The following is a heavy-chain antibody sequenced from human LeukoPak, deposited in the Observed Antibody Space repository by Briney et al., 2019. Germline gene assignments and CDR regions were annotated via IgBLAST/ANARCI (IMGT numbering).Heavy chain of an antibody. CDR1: GFTFRSYS. Sequence: GWSLSLSCAASGFTFRSYSMNWVRQAPGKGLEWVALITPSSSDRYYADSVQGRFTISRDNAKNSLYLQMNSLRAEDTAVYYCARTYYYDRSAVFGYWGQGTLVTVSS. CDR2: ITPSSSDR. J-gene: IGHJ4*02. V-gene: IGHV3-21*01. D-gene: IGHD3-22*01. CDR3: ARTYYYDRSAVFGY.